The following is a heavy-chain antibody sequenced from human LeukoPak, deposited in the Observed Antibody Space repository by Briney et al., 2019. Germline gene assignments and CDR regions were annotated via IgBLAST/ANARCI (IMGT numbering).Heavy chain of an antibody. CDR2: IYYSGST. J-gene: IGHJ4*02. CDR3: ARHSMGALHDY. Sequence: SETLSLTCTVSGGSISSYYWSWIRQPPGKGLEWIGYIYYSGSTNYNPTLKSRVTISVDTSKNQFSLKLSSVAAAGTAVYYCARHSMGALHDYWGQGTLVTVSS. D-gene: IGHD1-26*01. V-gene: IGHV4-59*08. CDR1: GGSISSYY.